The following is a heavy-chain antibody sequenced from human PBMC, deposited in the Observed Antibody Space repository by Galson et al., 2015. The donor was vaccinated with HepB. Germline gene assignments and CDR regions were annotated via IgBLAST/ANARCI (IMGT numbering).Heavy chain of an antibody. V-gene: IGHV1-18*04. CDR2: ISAYNGNT. J-gene: IGHJ4*02. CDR1: GYTFTSYG. Sequence: SVKVSCKASGYTFTSYGISWVRQAPGQGLEWMGWISAYNGNTNYAQKLQGRVTMTTDTSTSTAYMELRSLRSDDTAVYYCAKGERSKPLLWFGESPYYFDYWGQGALVTVSS. CDR3: AKGERSKPLLWFGESPYYFDY. D-gene: IGHD3-10*01.